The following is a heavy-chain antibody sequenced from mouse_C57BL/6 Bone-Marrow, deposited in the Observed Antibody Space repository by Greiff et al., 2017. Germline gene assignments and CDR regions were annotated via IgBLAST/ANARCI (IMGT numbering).Heavy chain of an antibody. J-gene: IGHJ3*01. Sequence: VQLKQPGAELVKPGASVKMSCKASGYTFTSYWITWVKQRPGQGLEWIGDIYPGSGSTNYNQKFKSKGTLTVDTSSSTAYMQLSSLTSEDSAVYYCARDIYYGYDDWFAYWGQGTLVTVSA. CDR2: IYPGSGST. D-gene: IGHD2-2*01. CDR1: GYTFTSYW. CDR3: ARDIYYGYDDWFAY. V-gene: IGHV1-55*01.